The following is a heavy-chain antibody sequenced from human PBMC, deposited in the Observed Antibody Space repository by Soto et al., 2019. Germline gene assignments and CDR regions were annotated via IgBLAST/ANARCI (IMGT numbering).Heavy chain of an antibody. J-gene: IGHJ6*02. CDR1: GGTFSSYA. D-gene: IGHD3-3*01. V-gene: IGHV1-69*13. CDR2: IIPIFGTA. Sequence: ASVKVSCKASGGTFSSYAISWVRQAPGQGLEWMGGIIPIFGTANYAQKFQGRVTITADESTSTAYMELSSLRSEDTAGYYCARANYDFWSGYGMDVWGQGTTVTASS. CDR3: ARANYDFWSGYGMDV.